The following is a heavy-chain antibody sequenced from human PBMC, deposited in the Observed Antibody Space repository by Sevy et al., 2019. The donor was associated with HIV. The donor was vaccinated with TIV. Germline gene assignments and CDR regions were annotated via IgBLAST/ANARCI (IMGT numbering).Heavy chain of an antibody. CDR2: ISGYNGYT. J-gene: IGHJ5*02. Sequence: ASVKVSCKASGYSFTNYGIGWVRQVPGQGLEWMGWISGYNGYTNYAQNLQGRVTMTTDTSTGTAYMELRSLRSDDTAIYYCAKEGKNIRSWFDPWGQGTLVTVSS. CDR1: GYSFTNYG. CDR3: AKEGKNIRSWFDP. V-gene: IGHV1-18*01. D-gene: IGHD3-3*02.